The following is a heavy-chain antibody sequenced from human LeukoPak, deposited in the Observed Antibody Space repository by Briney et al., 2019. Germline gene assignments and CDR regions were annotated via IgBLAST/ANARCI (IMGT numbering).Heavy chain of an antibody. J-gene: IGHJ4*02. V-gene: IGHV1-46*01. CDR2: INPSGGST. D-gene: IGHD3-10*01. Sequence: ASVKVSCKASGYTFTSYYVHWVRQAPGQGLEWMGIINPSGGSTSYAQKFQGRVTMTRDTSTSTFYMEVSSLRSEDTAVYYCARPLWFGEFGYWGQGTLVTVSS. CDR3: ARPLWFGEFGY. CDR1: GYTFTSYY.